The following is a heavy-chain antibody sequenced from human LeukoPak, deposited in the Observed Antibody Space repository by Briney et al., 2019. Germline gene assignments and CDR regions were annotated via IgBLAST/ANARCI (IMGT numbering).Heavy chain of an antibody. CDR1: GFTFSRYW. J-gene: IGHJ4*02. Sequence: PGGSLRLSCAASGFTFSRYWMSWARQAPGKGLEWVAKIKQDGSEKYYVDSVKGRFTISRDNAKNSLFLQMDSLRVEDTAVYFCARDDPYFFEYWGQGTLVTVSS. CDR2: IKQDGSEK. CDR3: ARDDPYFFEY. V-gene: IGHV3-7*01.